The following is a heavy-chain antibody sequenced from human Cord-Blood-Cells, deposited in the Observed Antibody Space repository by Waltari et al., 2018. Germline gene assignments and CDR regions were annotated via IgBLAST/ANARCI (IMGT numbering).Heavy chain of an antibody. D-gene: IGHD3-16*01. CDR3: ARDTPPGDYDYVWGSYLPFDY. CDR2: ISAYNGNT. Sequence: QVQLVQSGAEVKKPGASVNVSCKASGYTFTSYGISRVRPAPGPGPQWMGWISAYNGNTNYAQKLQGRVTMTTDTSTSTAYMELRSLRSDDTAVYYCARDTPPGDYDYVWGSYLPFDYWGQGTLVTVSS. CDR1: GYTFTSYG. J-gene: IGHJ4*02. V-gene: IGHV1-18*01.